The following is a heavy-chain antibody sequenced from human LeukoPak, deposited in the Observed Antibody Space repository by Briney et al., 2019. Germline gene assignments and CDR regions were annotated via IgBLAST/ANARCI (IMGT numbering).Heavy chain of an antibody. CDR1: GFTFSTYA. D-gene: IGHD4-17*01. Sequence: GGSLRLSCAASGFTFSTYAMSWVRQAPGKGLEWVSVISASGGSIYYADSVKGRFTISRDNSKNTLYLQMDNLRAEDTAVYYCAKAPTMTTFGHWGQGILVTVSS. CDR2: ISASGGSI. V-gene: IGHV3-23*01. J-gene: IGHJ5*02. CDR3: AKAPTMTTFGH.